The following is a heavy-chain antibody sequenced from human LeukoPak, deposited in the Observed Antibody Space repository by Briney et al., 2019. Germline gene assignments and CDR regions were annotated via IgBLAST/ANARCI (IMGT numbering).Heavy chain of an antibody. D-gene: IGHD3-3*01. CDR3: AITYYDFWSGYPF. V-gene: IGHV1-69*05. Sequence: SVKVSCKASGGTFSSYAISWVRQAPGQGLEWMGRIIPIFGTANYAQKFQGRVTITTDESTSTAYMELSSLRSEDTAVYYCAITYYDFWSGYPFWGQGTLVTVSP. CDR1: GGTFSSYA. CDR2: IIPIFGTA. J-gene: IGHJ4*02.